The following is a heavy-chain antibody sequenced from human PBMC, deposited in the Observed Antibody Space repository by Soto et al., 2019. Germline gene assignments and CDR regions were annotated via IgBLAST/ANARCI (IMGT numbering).Heavy chain of an antibody. J-gene: IGHJ4*02. V-gene: IGHV3-30*18. Sequence: ESGGGVVQPGRSLRLSCAASGFTFSSYGMHWVRQAPGKGLEWVAVISYDGSNKYYADSVKGRFTISRDNSKNTLYLQMNSLRAEDTAVYYCAKEARVVRGLMLPYFDYWGQGTLVTVSS. CDR2: ISYDGSNK. CDR1: GFTFSSYG. CDR3: AKEARVVRGLMLPYFDY. D-gene: IGHD3-10*01.